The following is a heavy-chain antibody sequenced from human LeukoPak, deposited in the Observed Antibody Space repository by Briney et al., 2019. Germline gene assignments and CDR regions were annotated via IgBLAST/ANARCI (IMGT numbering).Heavy chain of an antibody. Sequence: GGSLRLSCAVSGFTVSGNYMSWVRQAPGKGLEWVSLIYSGGTTYYADSVKGRFTISRDNSKNTLYLQMNSLRAEDTAVYYCAKDFGGAGSYYCPFDYWGQGTLVTVSS. CDR3: AKDFGGAGSYYCPFDY. V-gene: IGHV3-53*01. J-gene: IGHJ4*02. D-gene: IGHD3-10*01. CDR1: GFTVSGNY. CDR2: IYSGGTT.